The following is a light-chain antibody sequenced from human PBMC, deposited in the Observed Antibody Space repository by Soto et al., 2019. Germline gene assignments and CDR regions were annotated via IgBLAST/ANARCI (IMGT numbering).Light chain of an antibody. CDR3: QKYNSASLT. CDR2: AAS. Sequence: DIQMTQSPSSLSASVGDRVTITCRASQGIYNYLAWYQQKPGNVPKLLIYAASTLQSGVPSRFSGSGYGTDFTLTITSLQSEDVATYYCQKYNSASLTFGGGTKVEIK. CDR1: QGIYNY. J-gene: IGKJ4*01. V-gene: IGKV1-27*01.